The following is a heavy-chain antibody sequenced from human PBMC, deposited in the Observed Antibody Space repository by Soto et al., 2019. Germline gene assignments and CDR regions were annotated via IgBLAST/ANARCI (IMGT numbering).Heavy chain of an antibody. D-gene: IGHD1-26*01. Sequence: QVQLVQSGAEVKKPGSSVKVSCKASGGTFSSYAISWVRQAPGQGLEWMGGIIPIFGTANYAQKFQGRVTIXXDXSXXTAYMELSSLRSEDTAVYYCARVGIVGATPYYFDYWGQGTLVTVSS. CDR3: ARVGIVGATPYYFDY. J-gene: IGHJ4*02. CDR2: IIPIFGTA. CDR1: GGTFSSYA. V-gene: IGHV1-69*12.